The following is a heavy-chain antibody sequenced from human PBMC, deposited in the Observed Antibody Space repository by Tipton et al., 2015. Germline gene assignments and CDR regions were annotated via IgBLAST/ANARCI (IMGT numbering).Heavy chain of an antibody. V-gene: IGHV3-9*01. Sequence: SLRLSCAASGFTFNNYAMHWVRQTPEKGLEWVSGISWNSGDRGYADSVTGRFTISRDNVKNSLSLQMNSLRAEDTALYYCTKDRGDGYNYLGAGFDYWGQGTLVPVSS. CDR1: GFTFNNYA. D-gene: IGHD5-24*01. CDR2: ISWNSGDR. CDR3: TKDRGDGYNYLGAGFDY. J-gene: IGHJ4*02.